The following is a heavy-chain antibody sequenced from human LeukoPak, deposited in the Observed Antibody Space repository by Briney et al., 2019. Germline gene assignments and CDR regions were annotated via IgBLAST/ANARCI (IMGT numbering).Heavy chain of an antibody. CDR1: GFTLDDYA. Sequence: PGGSLRLSCAASGFTLDDYAMHWVRQAPGKGLEWVSGISWNSGSIGYADSVKGRFTISRDNAKNSLYLQMDSLRAEDTALYYCAKGIGIHYYYYMDVWGKGTTVTISS. V-gene: IGHV3-9*01. CDR2: ISWNSGSI. J-gene: IGHJ6*03. D-gene: IGHD1-14*01. CDR3: AKGIGIHYYYYMDV.